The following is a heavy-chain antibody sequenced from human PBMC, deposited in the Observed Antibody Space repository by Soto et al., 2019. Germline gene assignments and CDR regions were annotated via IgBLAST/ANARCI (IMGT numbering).Heavy chain of an antibody. Sequence: SETLSLTCTVSGGSLSSSTYYWGWIRQPPGKGLEWIASIYYSGSTYYNPSLKSRVTISVDTSKNQFSLKLSSVTAADTAVYYCARLGPVVTRDYWGQGTLVTVSS. V-gene: IGHV4-39*01. D-gene: IGHD3-22*01. J-gene: IGHJ4*02. CDR3: ARLGPVVTRDY. CDR1: GGSLSSSTYY. CDR2: IYYSGST.